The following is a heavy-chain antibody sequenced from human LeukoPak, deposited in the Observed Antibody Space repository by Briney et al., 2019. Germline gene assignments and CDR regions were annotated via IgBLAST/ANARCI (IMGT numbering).Heavy chain of an antibody. D-gene: IGHD6-13*01. Sequence: SETLSLTCTVSGGSISSYYWSWIRQPAGKGLEWIGRIYYSGSTYYNPSLKSRVTISVDTSKNQFSLKLSSVTAADTAVYYCAGPDTAADWFDPWGQGTLVTVSS. V-gene: IGHV4-59*05. CDR2: IYYSGST. CDR3: AGPDTAADWFDP. J-gene: IGHJ5*02. CDR1: GGSISSYY.